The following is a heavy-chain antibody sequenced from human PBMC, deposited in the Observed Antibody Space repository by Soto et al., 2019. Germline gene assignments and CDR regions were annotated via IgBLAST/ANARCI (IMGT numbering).Heavy chain of an antibody. V-gene: IGHV3-74*01. Sequence: GGSLRLSCAASGFTFSSYWMHWVRQAPGKGPVWVSRINSDGSSTSYADSVKGRFTISRDNAKNTLYLQMNSLRAEDTAVYYCARDLYDFWSGYYPVYYGMDVWGQGTTVTVSS. D-gene: IGHD3-3*01. J-gene: IGHJ6*02. CDR1: GFTFSSYW. CDR2: INSDGSST. CDR3: ARDLYDFWSGYYPVYYGMDV.